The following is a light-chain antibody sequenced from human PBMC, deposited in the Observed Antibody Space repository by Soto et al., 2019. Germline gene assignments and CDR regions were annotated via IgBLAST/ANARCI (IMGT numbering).Light chain of an antibody. CDR1: SSDVGSYNL. CDR3: SSYAGSSTHVL. J-gene: IGLJ2*01. V-gene: IGLV2-23*01. CDR2: GGS. Sequence: QSALTQPASVSGSPGQSITISCTGTSSDVGSYNLVSWFQQHPGKAPKLIIYGGSQRPSGVSNRFSGSKSGNTASLTISGLQAEDEADYFCSSYAGSSTHVLFGGGTKLTVL.